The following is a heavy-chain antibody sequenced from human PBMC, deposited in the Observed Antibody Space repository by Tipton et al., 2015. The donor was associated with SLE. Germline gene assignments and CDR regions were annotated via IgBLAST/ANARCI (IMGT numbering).Heavy chain of an antibody. CDR3: AKETGSP. V-gene: IGHV3-21*01. CDR2: ISSSDHYI. CDR1: GFSFSSYT. J-gene: IGHJ5*02. D-gene: IGHD1-14*01. Sequence: GSLRLSCEGSGFSFSSYTMNWVRQAPGKGLEWVSSISSSDHYIYYADSVKGRFTVSRDNTKKTLYLQMNSLRTEDTAVYYCAKETGSPWGQGTLVTVSS.